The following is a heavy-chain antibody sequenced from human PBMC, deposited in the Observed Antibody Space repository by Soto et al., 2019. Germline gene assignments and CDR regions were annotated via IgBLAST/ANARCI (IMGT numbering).Heavy chain of an antibody. D-gene: IGHD6-19*01. CDR3: ARRTVNIRTFYSGLKTLGFDY. J-gene: IGHJ4*02. V-gene: IGHV4-39*01. CDR1: GDSMSSSDYY. CDR2: IYYSGST. Sequence: SETLSLTCAVSGDSMSSSDYYWGWIRQPPGKGLEWIGSIYYSGSTYYNPSLQSRVAISVDTSKNQFSLKLKSVTAADTAIYYCARRTVNIRTFYSGLKTLGFDYWGQGAPVTVSS.